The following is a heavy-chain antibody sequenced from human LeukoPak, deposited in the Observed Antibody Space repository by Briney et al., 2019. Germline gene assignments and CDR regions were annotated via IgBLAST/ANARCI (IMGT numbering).Heavy chain of an antibody. CDR3: ARLLGYYFDD. J-gene: IGHJ4*02. Sequence: SETLSLTCAVSGYSISSGYYWGWIRQPPGKGLEWIGSIYHSGSTYYNPSLKSRVTISVDTSKNQFSLKLSSVTAADTAVYYCARLLGYYFDDWGQGTLVTVSS. CDR2: IYHSGST. D-gene: IGHD1-26*01. CDR1: GYSISSGYY. V-gene: IGHV4-38-2*01.